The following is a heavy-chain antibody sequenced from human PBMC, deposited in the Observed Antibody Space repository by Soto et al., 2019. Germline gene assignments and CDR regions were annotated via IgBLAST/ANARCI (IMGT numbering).Heavy chain of an antibody. CDR1: GFTFDDYA. J-gene: IGHJ3*02. CDR3: AKDIGYSYGLDAFNI. D-gene: IGHD5-18*01. Sequence: PGGSLRLSCAASGFTFDDYAMHWFRPAPGKGLEWVSGISWMCSSIGYAVSVKGRFTVSRDNAKNALYLQMNSLRAEDTALYYCAKDIGYSYGLDAFNIWGQGTMVSVSS. V-gene: IGHV3-9*01. CDR2: ISWMCSSI.